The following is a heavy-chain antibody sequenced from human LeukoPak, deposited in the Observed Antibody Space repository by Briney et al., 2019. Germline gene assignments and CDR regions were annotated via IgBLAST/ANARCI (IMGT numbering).Heavy chain of an antibody. V-gene: IGHV4-59*01. D-gene: IGHD3-10*01. J-gene: IGHJ4*02. CDR2: IYYSGST. Sequence: PSETLSLTCTVSGGSISSYYWSWIRQPPGKGLEWIGYIYYSGSTNYNPSLKSRVTISVDTSKNQFSLKLSSVTAADTAVYYCARDDGYGSTTFDYWGQGTLVTVSS. CDR1: GGSISSYY. CDR3: ARDDGYGSTTFDY.